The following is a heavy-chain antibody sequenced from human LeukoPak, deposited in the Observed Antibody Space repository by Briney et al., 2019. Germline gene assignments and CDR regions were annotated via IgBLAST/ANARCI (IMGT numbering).Heavy chain of an antibody. CDR2: IYHSGST. V-gene: IGHV4-4*02. CDR3: ARSGEYGSGSYYFDY. J-gene: IGHJ4*02. CDR1: GGSISSSNW. D-gene: IGHD3-10*01. Sequence: SETLSLTCAVSGGSISSSNWWSWVRQPPGKGLEWIGEIYHSGSTNYNPSLKSRVTISADKSKNQFSLKLSSVTAADTAVYYCARSGEYGSGSYYFDYWGQGTLVTVSS.